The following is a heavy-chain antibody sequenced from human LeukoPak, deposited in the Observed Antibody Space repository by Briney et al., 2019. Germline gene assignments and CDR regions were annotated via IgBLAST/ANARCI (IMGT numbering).Heavy chain of an antibody. D-gene: IGHD2-2*01. V-gene: IGHV3-23*01. CDR3: SKVGSASGYAPTDY. CDR2: ISADGDAT. J-gene: IGHJ4*02. Sequence: GGSLRLSCAASGFTFRSYGMSWVRQAPGKGLECVSVISADGDATYYADSVKGRFTISRDNSNNTLYLHMSSLTAEDTAVYYCSKVGSASGYAPTDYWGQGILVTVSS. CDR1: GFTFRSYG.